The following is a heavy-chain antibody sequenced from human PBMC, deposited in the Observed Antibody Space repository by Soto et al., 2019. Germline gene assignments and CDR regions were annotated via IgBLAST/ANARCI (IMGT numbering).Heavy chain of an antibody. CDR2: ISGSGGST. CDR3: AKDDFVDTPMGDY. CDR1: GFSFSNYA. V-gene: IGHV3-23*01. J-gene: IGHJ4*02. D-gene: IGHD5-18*01. Sequence: EVQLLQSGGGLVQPGGSLRLSCAASGFSFSNYAMTWVRQAPGKGLEWLSGISGSGGSTLYADSVKGRFTISRDNSKNTLYLQLHSLRAEDTAIYYCAKDDFVDTPMGDYWGQGTLVTVSS.